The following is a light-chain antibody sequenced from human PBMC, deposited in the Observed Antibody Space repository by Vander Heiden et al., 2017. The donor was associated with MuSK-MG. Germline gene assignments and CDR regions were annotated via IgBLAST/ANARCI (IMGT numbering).Light chain of an antibody. Sequence: DIQMTQSPSSLSASVGDRVTITCRASQTVNSYLSWYQQKPGKAPKLLIFAASNLQSGVPSRFSGSGSGTDFTLTISSLQPEDFATYYCQQTDSTPFTFGPGTKVDIK. CDR1: QTVNSY. J-gene: IGKJ3*01. V-gene: IGKV1-39*01. CDR2: AAS. CDR3: QQTDSTPFT.